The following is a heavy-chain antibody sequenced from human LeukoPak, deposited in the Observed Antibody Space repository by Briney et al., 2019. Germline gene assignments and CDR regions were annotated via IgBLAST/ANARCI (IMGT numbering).Heavy chain of an antibody. CDR1: GXTFSSYV. CDR2: IWSDGSNK. CDR3: ARAPVAASYYFDY. D-gene: IGHD6-19*01. V-gene: IGHV3-33*01. J-gene: IGHJ4*02. Sequence: PGRSLRLSCAASGXTFSSYVMHWVRQAPGKGLEWVAVIWSDGSNKYYADSVKGRFTISRDNSKNTLYLQMNTLRAEDTAVYYCARAPVAASYYFDYWGQGTLVTVSS.